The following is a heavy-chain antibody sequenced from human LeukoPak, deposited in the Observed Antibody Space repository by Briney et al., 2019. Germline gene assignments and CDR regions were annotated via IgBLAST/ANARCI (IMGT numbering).Heavy chain of an antibody. D-gene: IGHD2-15*01. Sequence: SETLSLTCAVHSDSMSSYYRTWIRQPPGKGLEWIGKIIHDGRVTYNPSLGTRVSISADTSKNQFTLELKSVTATDTAIYYCVTGLIATESWGRGTLVTVSS. CDR2: IIHDGRV. CDR3: VTGLIATES. J-gene: IGHJ5*02. V-gene: IGHV4-34*12. CDR1: SDSMSSYY.